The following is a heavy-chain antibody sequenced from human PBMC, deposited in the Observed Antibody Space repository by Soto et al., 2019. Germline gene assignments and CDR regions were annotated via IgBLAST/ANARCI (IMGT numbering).Heavy chain of an antibody. Sequence: SETLSLTCAVSGGSISSGGYSWSWIRQPPGKGLEWIGYIYHSGSTYYNPSLKSRVTISVDRSKNQFSLKLSSVTAADTAVYYCARRGSGSYSDYWGQGTLVTVSS. J-gene: IGHJ4*02. D-gene: IGHD3-10*01. CDR2: IYHSGST. CDR1: GGSISSGGYS. CDR3: ARRGSGSYSDY. V-gene: IGHV4-30-2*01.